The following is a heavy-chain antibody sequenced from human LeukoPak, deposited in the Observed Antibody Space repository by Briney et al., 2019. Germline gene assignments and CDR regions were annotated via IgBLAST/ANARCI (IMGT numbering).Heavy chain of an antibody. CDR1: GGSFSGYY. CDR3: ARDTAAAGIFDY. Sequence: SETLSLTCAVYGGSFSGYYWSWIRQPPGKGLEWIGEINHSGSTNYNPSLKSRVTISVDTSKNQFSLKLSSVTAADTAVYYCARDTAAAGIFDYWGQGTLVTVSS. J-gene: IGHJ4*02. V-gene: IGHV4-34*01. D-gene: IGHD6-13*01. CDR2: INHSGST.